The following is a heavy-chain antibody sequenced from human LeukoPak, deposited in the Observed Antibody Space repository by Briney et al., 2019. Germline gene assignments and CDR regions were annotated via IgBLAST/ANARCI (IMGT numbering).Heavy chain of an antibody. Sequence: GGSLRLSCAASGFTFSSYEMNWVRQAPGKGLEWVSYISSSGSTIYYADSVKGRFTISRDNAKNSLYLQMNSLRAEDTAVYYCARQRRDGYNYRYFDYWGRGTLVTVSS. D-gene: IGHD5-24*01. CDR1: GFTFSSYE. CDR3: ARQRRDGYNYRYFDY. CDR2: ISSSGSTI. V-gene: IGHV3-48*03. J-gene: IGHJ4*02.